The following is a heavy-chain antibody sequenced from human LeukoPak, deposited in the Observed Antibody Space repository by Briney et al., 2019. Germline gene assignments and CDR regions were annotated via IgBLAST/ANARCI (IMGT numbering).Heavy chain of an antibody. D-gene: IGHD5-18*01. V-gene: IGHV3-64*04. CDR3: ARALSAMVADN. J-gene: IGHJ4*02. CDR1: GFTFSSYA. CDR2: ISSNGGST. Sequence: PGGSLRLSCSASGFTFSSYAMHWVRQAPGKGLEYVSAISSNGGSTYYADSVKGRFTISRDNSKNTLYLQMNSLRAEDTAVYYCARALSAMVADNWGQGTLVTVSS.